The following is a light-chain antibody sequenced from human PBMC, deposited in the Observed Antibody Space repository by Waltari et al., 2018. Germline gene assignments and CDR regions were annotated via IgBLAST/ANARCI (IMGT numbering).Light chain of an antibody. Sequence: DIQMTQSPSSLPASIGDRVTITCRASQNLISWVAWYQQKPGEAPKLLMYKASILETGVPSRFRGSGFGTQFSLTIDSLQPDDFGVYYCQHYDGSSWTFGPGTRVEVK. V-gene: IGKV1-5*03. J-gene: IGKJ1*01. CDR1: QNLISW. CDR3: QHYDGSSWT. CDR2: KAS.